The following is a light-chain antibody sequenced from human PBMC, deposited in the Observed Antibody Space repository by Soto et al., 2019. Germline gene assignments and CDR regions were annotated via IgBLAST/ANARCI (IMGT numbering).Light chain of an antibody. J-gene: IGLJ1*01. CDR1: SSDVGGYNY. V-gene: IGLV2-14*01. CDR2: DVS. Sequence: QSVLTQPASVSESPGLSITIYCTGTSSDVGGYNYVSWYQQHPGKAPKLMIYDVSNRPSGVSNRFSGSKSGNTASLTISGLQAEDEADYYCSSYTSSSIPYVFGTGTKVTVL. CDR3: SSYTSSSIPYV.